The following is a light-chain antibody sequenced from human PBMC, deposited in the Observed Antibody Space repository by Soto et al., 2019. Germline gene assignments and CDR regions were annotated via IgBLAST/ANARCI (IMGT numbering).Light chain of an antibody. CDR2: WAS. CDR3: QRYYGGPPYT. V-gene: IGKV4-1*01. Sequence: DIVMTQSPDSLAVSLGERATINCKSSQSLLYSSNNKNYLAWYQQKPGQPPKLLIYWASTRESGVPDRFSGSGSGTDFTLTISSLPAEDVAVYYCQRYYGGPPYTFGQGTKLEIK. CDR1: QSLLYSSNNKNY. J-gene: IGKJ2*01.